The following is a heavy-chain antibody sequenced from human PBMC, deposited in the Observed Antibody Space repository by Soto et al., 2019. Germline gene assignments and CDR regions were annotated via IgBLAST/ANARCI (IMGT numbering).Heavy chain of an antibody. CDR3: AKVRSNYYYYYGMEV. J-gene: IGHJ6*02. Sequence: GGSLRLSCAASGFTFSSYAVSWVRQAPGKGLEWVSAISGSGVITYYADSVKGRFTISRDNSKNTLYLQMNSLRAEDTAVYYCAKVRSNYYYYYGMEVWCQGTTVTVSS. V-gene: IGHV3-23*01. CDR2: ISGSGVIT. CDR1: GFTFSSYA.